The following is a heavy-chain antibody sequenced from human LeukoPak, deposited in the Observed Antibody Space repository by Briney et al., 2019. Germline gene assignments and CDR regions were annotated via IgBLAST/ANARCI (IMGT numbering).Heavy chain of an antibody. V-gene: IGHV3-23*01. CDR1: GFTFSDYA. D-gene: IGHD4-17*01. J-gene: IGHJ4*02. Sequence: GGSLRLSCAASGFTFSDYAMNWVRQAPGKGLEWVSTISGGGEYTRYADSVQGRFIVSRDNSKNTVYLQMTSLRVGDTAVYFCAKDKWGGSDYVYFDYWGQGTLVTVSS. CDR2: ISGGGEYT. CDR3: AKDKWGGSDYVYFDY.